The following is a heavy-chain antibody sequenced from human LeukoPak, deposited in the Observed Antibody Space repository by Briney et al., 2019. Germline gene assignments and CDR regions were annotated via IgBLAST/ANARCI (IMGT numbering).Heavy chain of an antibody. D-gene: IGHD2-21*02. CDR2: IKQDGSEK. J-gene: IGHJ5*02. CDR1: GFTFSSYW. CDR3: ARDPAYMVTAILRAHNWFDP. Sequence: GGSLRLSCAASGFTFSSYWMSWVRQAPGKGLEWVADIKQDGSEKYYVDSVKGRFTISRDNAKNSLYLQMNSLRAEDTAVYYCARDPAYMVTAILRAHNWFDPWGQGTLVTVSS. V-gene: IGHV3-7*01.